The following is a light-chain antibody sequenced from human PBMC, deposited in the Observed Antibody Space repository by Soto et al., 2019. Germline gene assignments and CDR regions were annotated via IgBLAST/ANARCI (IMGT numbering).Light chain of an antibody. CDR2: GAS. CDR1: QSVSSTY. CDR3: QQYGSSRWT. Sequence: EIVLTQSPDTLSLFPGERATLSCRASQSVSSTYLAWYQQKLGQAPRLLIFGASSRATGIPDRFSGSGSGTDVTLTIIRLEPEDFAVYYCQQYGSSRWTFGQGTKVEIK. J-gene: IGKJ1*01. V-gene: IGKV3-20*01.